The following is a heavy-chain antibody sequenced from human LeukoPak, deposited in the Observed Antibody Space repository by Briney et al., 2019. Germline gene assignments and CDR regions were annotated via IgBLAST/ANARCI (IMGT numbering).Heavy chain of an antibody. D-gene: IGHD3-10*01. CDR2: IYYSGST. J-gene: IGHJ4*02. Sequence: SETLSLTCTVSGGSISSYYWSWIRQPPGKGLEWIGYIYYSGSTNYNPSLKSRVTISVDTSKNQFSLKLSSVTAADTAVYYCARDRYYKVSGSYYFDYWAREPWSPSPQ. CDR1: GGSISSYY. CDR3: ARDRYYKVSGSYYFDY. V-gene: IGHV4-59*01.